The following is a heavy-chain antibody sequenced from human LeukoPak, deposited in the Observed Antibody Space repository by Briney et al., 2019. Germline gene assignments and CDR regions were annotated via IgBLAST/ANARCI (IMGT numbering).Heavy chain of an antibody. V-gene: IGHV1-69*06. CDR1: GYTFTSHA. D-gene: IGHD4-17*01. CDR2: IIPIYGTP. CDR3: ASSMTTVTTTAFDI. J-gene: IGHJ3*02. Sequence: GASVRVSCKASGYTFTSHAMNWVRQAPGQGLEWMGGIIPIYGTPHSAQKFQGRVTITADKSTSTAYMELSSLRSEDTAVYYCASSMTTVTTTAFDIWGQGTMVTVSS.